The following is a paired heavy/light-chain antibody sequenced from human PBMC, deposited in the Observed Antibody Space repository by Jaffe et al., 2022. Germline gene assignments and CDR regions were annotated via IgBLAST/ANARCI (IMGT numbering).Heavy chain of an antibody. V-gene: IGHV1-2*06. CDR2: INPNSGGT. J-gene: IGHJ3*02. CDR1: GYTFTGYY. Sequence: QVQLVQSGAEVKKPGASVKVSCKASGYTFTGYYMHWVRQAPGQGLEWMGRINPNSGGTNYAQKFQGRVTMTRDTSISTAYMELSRLRSDDTAVYYCARERRPPGGTVAGLRGAFDIWGQGTMVTVSS. D-gene: IGHD6-19*01. CDR3: ARERRPPGGTVAGLRGAFDI.
Light chain of an antibody. J-gene: IGKJ3*01. V-gene: IGKV1-39*01. CDR3: QQSYSTSLFT. CDR1: QSISSY. Sequence: DIQMTQSPSSLSASVGDRVTITCRASQSISSYLNWYQQKPGKAPKLLIYAASSLQSGVPSRFSGSGSGTDFTLTISSLQPEDFATYYCQQSYSTSLFTFGPGTKVDIK. CDR2: AAS.